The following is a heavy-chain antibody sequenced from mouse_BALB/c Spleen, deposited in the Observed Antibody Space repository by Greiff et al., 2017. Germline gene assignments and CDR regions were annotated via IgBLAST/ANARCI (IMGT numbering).Heavy chain of an antibody. CDR3: ARDSTMITALYFDY. CDR1: GFTFTDYY. Sequence: EVKLVESGGGLVQPGGSLRLSCAPSGFTFTDYYMSWVRQPPGKALEWLGFIRNKANGYTTEYSASVKGRFTISRDNSQSILYLQMNTLRAEDSATYDCARDSTMITALYFDYWGQGTTRTVSS. CDR2: IRNKANGYTT. V-gene: IGHV7-3*02. J-gene: IGHJ2*01. D-gene: IGHD2-4*01.